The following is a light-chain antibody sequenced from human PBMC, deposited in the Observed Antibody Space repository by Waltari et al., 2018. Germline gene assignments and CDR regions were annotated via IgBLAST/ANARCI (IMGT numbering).Light chain of an antibody. J-gene: IGKJ2*01. CDR3: QQYNDWPPGYT. CDR1: QSVSSN. Sequence: EIVMTQSPGTLSVSPGERATLSCRASQSVSSNLAWYQQTPGQAPRLLIHDASTRATGVPARFSGSGSGTEFTLTISSLQSEDFAVYYCQQYNDWPPGYTFGQGTKLEI. V-gene: IGKV3-15*01. CDR2: DAS.